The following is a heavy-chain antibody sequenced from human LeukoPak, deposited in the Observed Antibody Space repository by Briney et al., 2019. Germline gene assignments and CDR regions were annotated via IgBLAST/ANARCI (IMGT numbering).Heavy chain of an antibody. V-gene: IGHV4-38-2*02. CDR1: GSSIRTYTH. D-gene: IGHD6-19*01. J-gene: IGHJ4*02. Sequence: SETLSLTCTVSGSSIRTYTHWGWIRQPPGKGLEWIGSIHHTGSTYYNPSLESRVTISIDTSKNQFSLKLSSVTAADTAVYYCARDRYSSGWYLEYYFDYWGQGTLVTVSS. CDR3: ARDRYSSGWYLEYYFDY. CDR2: IHHTGST.